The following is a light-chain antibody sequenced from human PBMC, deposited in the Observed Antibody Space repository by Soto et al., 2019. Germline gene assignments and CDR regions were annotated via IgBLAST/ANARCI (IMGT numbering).Light chain of an antibody. V-gene: IGKV3-20*01. CDR3: QQYGSSPSGFT. J-gene: IGKJ3*01. CDR2: GAS. Sequence: EIVLTQSPGTLSLSPGERATLSCRASQSVSSSYLAWYQQKPGQAPRLLIYGASSRATGIPDRFSGSGSGTDFTLTISRLEPEDCAVYYCQQYGSSPSGFTFGPGTKVDIK. CDR1: QSVSSSY.